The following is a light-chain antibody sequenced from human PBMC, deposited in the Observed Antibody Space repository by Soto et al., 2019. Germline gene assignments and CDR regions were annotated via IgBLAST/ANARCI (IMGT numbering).Light chain of an antibody. V-gene: IGKV3D-15*01. CDR2: GAS. CDR1: QSVSSN. Sequence: EIVLTQSPGNLSLSPGERATLSCRASQSVSSNLAWYQQKPGQAPRLLIYGASTRATGIADRFSGSGSGADFTLTISSLEHEDFAVYYCQQYTDWPLTFGGGTKVDIK. CDR3: QQYTDWPLT. J-gene: IGKJ4*02.